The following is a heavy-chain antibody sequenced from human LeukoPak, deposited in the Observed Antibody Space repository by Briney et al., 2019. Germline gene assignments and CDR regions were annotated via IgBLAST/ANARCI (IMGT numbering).Heavy chain of an antibody. J-gene: IGHJ4*02. CDR3: ARDRGDYNHNFDY. D-gene: IGHD4-17*01. Sequence: GRSLRLSCAVSGFTFRNAGMHWVRQAPGKGLEWVAVIWYDGSQKYYADSVKGRFTISRDNSKNMLYLHMNSLRAEDTAVYFCARDRGDYNHNFDYWGQGTLVTVSS. CDR1: GFTFRNAG. V-gene: IGHV3-33*01. CDR2: IWYDGSQK.